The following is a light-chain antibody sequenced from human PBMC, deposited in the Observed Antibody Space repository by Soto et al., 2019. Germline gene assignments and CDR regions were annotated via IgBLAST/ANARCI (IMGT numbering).Light chain of an antibody. CDR1: SSNIGAGYD. V-gene: IGLV1-40*01. CDR2: GNS. CDR3: QSYDSSLSVV. Sequence: QSALTQPPSVSGAPGQRVTISCTGSSSNIGAGYDVHWYQQLPGTAPKLLIYGNSNRPSGVPDRFSGSKSGTSASLAITGXXXXXXXDYYCQSYDSSLSVVFGGGTKL. J-gene: IGLJ2*01.